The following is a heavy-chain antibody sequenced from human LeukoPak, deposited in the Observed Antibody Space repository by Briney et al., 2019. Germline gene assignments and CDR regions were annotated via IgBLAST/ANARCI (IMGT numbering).Heavy chain of an antibody. D-gene: IGHD2-15*01. CDR3: ARGPLTSIVVVVAATRTDAFDI. CDR2: INHSGST. V-gene: IGHV4-34*01. Sequence: SETLSLTCAVYGGSFSGYYWSWIRQPPGKGLEWIGEINHSGSTNYNPSLKSRVTISVDTSKNQFSLKLSSVTAADTAVYYCARGPLTSIVVVVAATRTDAFDIWGQGTMVTVSP. J-gene: IGHJ3*02. CDR1: GGSFSGYY.